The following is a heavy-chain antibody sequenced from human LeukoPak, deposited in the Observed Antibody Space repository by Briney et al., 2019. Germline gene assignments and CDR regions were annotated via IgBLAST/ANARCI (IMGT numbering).Heavy chain of an antibody. V-gene: IGHV4-39*07. CDR3: ATRYGGSYRFVY. CDR1: GGSISSSSYY. Sequence: PSETLSLTCTVSGGSISSSSYYWGWIRQPPGEGLEWIGSIYYSGSTYYNPSLKSRVTISVDTSKNQFSLKLSPVTAADTAVYYCATRYGGSYRFVYWGQGTLVTVSS. D-gene: IGHD1-26*01. CDR2: IYYSGST. J-gene: IGHJ4*02.